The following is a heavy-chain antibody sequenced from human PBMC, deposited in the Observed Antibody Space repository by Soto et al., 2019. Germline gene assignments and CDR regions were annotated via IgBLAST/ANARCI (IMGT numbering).Heavy chain of an antibody. D-gene: IGHD1-26*01. CDR1: GYTFTSYY. CDR3: ARCIVGAHTRNYYYGMDV. V-gene: IGHV1-46*01. J-gene: IGHJ6*02. Sequence: ASVKVSCKASGYTFTSYYMHWVRQAPGQGLEWMGIINPSGGSTSYAQKFQGRVTMTRDTSTSTVYMELSSLRSEDTAVYYFARCIVGAHTRNYYYGMDVWGQGTTVTVSS. CDR2: INPSGGST.